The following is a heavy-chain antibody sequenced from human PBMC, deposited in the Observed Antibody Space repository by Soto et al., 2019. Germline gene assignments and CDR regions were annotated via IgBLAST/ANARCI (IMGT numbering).Heavy chain of an antibody. V-gene: IGHV3-30*18. CDR3: AKDKGVFNWATSYFDY. Sequence: GGSLRLSCAASGFTFSNYAMHWVRQAPGKGLEWVALTSYDGNNEYYTDSVKGRFTISRDNSKNTLFLQMNSPRPEDTAVYYCAKDKGVFNWATSYFDYWGQGALVTVSS. J-gene: IGHJ4*02. CDR2: TSYDGNNE. CDR1: GFTFSNYA. D-gene: IGHD1-1*01.